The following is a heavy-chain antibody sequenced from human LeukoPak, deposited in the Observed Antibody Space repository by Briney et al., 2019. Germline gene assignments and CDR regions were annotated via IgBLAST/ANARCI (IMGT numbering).Heavy chain of an antibody. Sequence: KSSETLSLTCAVYGGSFSGYYWSWIRQPPGKGLEWIGEINHSGSTNYNPSLKSRVTISVDTSKNQFSLKLSSVTAADTAVYYCATLGDYDAFDIWGQGTMVTVSS. CDR3: ATLGDYDAFDI. J-gene: IGHJ3*02. CDR2: INHSGST. CDR1: GGSFSGYY. V-gene: IGHV4-34*01. D-gene: IGHD3-10*01.